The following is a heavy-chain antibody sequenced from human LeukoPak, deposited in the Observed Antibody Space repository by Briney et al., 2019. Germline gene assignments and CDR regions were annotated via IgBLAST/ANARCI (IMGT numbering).Heavy chain of an antibody. CDR1: GGSISSSSYY. J-gene: IGHJ4*02. Sequence: SETLSLTCTVSGGSISSSSYYWGWIRQPPGKGLEWIGSIYYSGSTYYNPSLKSRVTISVDKSKNQFSLKLSSVTAADTAVYYCARDSSSGWGYFDYWGQGTLVTVSS. D-gene: IGHD6-19*01. CDR2: IYYSGST. CDR3: ARDSSSGWGYFDY. V-gene: IGHV4-39*07.